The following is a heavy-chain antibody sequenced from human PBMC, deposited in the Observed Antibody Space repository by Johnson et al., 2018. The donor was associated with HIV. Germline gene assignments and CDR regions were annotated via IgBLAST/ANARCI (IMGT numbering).Heavy chain of an antibody. V-gene: IGHV3-30*04. Sequence: VQLVESGGGVVQPGRSLRLSCAASGFTFSSYAMHWVRQAPGKGLEWVAVISYDGTDKYYADSVRGRFTISRDNSKNTLYLQMNSLRAEDTALYYCARHAGGDFTYGLFQHWGRGTLVTVSS. CDR1: GFTFSSYA. J-gene: IGHJ1*01. D-gene: IGHD4-17*01. CDR2: ISYDGTDK. CDR3: ARHAGGDFTYGLFQH.